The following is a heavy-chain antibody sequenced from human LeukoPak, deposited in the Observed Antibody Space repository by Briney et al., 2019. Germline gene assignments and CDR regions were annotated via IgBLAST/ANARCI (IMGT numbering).Heavy chain of an antibody. V-gene: IGHV1-18*01. Sequence: ASVKVSCKASGYTFTNYTITWVQQAPGQGLEWMGWISPYHGNRNYAQRLQGRVTMTTDTSTSTVYMELRSLRSDDTAVYYCARGPDSIPGPDYFAYWGQGTLVTVSS. CDR2: ISPYHGNR. CDR3: ARGPDSIPGPDYFAY. J-gene: IGHJ4*02. D-gene: IGHD2-2*02. CDR1: GYTFTNYT.